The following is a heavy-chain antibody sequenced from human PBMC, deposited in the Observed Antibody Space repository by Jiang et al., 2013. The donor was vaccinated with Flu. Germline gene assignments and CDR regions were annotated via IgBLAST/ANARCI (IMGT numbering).Heavy chain of an antibody. V-gene: IGHV1-46*03. CDR2: INPSGGGA. CDR1: GYSFTNYY. D-gene: IGHD6-19*01. Sequence: SGAEVKKPGASVKVSCKPSGYSFTNYYIHWVRQAPGHGLEWMGIINPSGGGASYAQKFQGRVTLTRDTSTSTVYMELSSLRSEDTAVYYCARATISVAPSFDYWGQGTLVTVSS. CDR3: ARATISVAPSFDY. J-gene: IGHJ4*02.